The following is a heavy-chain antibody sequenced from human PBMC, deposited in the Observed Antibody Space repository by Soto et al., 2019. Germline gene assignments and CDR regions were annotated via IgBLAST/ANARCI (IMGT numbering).Heavy chain of an antibody. CDR1: DCAFSRSG. Sequence: EPRSPPVPVSDCAFSRSGWSWFRQPPGRGWNGLGYIDYSGSTNYNPSLKSRVTISVDTAKIQFSLKLSSVTAADTAAYHRARSRAAARLHLANRYYFYRMDVWGQGTTVTVSS. CDR3: ARSRAAARLHLANRYYFYRMDV. V-gene: IGHV4-59*12. J-gene: IGHJ6*02. D-gene: IGHD6-25*01. CDR2: IDYSGST.